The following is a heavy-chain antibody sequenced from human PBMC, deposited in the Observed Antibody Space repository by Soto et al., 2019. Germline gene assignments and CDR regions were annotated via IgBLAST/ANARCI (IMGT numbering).Heavy chain of an antibody. J-gene: IGHJ1*01. V-gene: IGHV1-69*11. Sequence: QVHLVQSGAEVKKPGSSVKVSCKASGVTFFNSGFSWVRQAPGQGLEWVGGTLATLHTTRYAERFRGRVTITADESTRRAYLELSSLRSDDTAVYYCASVPGYCSGGSCRPSEYFQHWGQDTLVIVSS. D-gene: IGHD2-15*01. CDR1: GVTFFNSG. CDR3: ASVPGYCSGGSCRPSEYFQH. CDR2: TLATLHTT.